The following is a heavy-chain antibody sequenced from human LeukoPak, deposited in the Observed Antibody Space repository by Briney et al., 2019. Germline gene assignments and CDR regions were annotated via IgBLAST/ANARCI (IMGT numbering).Heavy chain of an antibody. CDR2: INPSDGRT. J-gene: IGHJ4*02. CDR3: ARDDTIAEGIGFEY. D-gene: IGHD1-26*01. V-gene: IGHV1-46*02. CDR1: GYTFNTYY. Sequence: ASVKVSCKASGYTFNTYYIHRVRQAPGQGLEWLAIINPSDGRTNYAQKFKGRVAVTGDTSTSAVYMELSRLRSDDTAVYYCARDDTIAEGIGFEYWGQGTLVTVSP.